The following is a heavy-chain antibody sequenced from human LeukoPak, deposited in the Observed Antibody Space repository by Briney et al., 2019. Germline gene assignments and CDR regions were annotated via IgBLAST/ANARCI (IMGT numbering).Heavy chain of an antibody. CDR2: ISSRSSIK. Sequence: GGSLRLSCAASGFTFSSYSMNWVRQAPGKGLEWVSYISSRSSIKYYADSVKGRFTISRDNAKNSPYLQMNSLRDEDTAVYYCASDRFPVALDYWGQGTLVTVSS. CDR3: ASDRFPVALDY. D-gene: IGHD3-10*01. CDR1: GFTFSSYS. J-gene: IGHJ4*02. V-gene: IGHV3-48*02.